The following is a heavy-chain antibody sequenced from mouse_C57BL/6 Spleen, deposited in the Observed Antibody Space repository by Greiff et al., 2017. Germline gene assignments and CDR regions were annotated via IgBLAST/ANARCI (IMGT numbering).Heavy chain of an antibody. Sequence: QVQLQQPGAELVKPGASVKLSCKASGYTFTSYWMHWVKQRPGQGLEWIGMIHPNSGSTNYNEKFKSKATLTADKSSSTAYMQLSSLTSDDSAVYYCARKVVGFDYWGQGTTLTVSS. CDR1: GYTFTSYW. D-gene: IGHD3-3*01. CDR2: IHPNSGST. V-gene: IGHV1-64*01. CDR3: ARKVVGFDY. J-gene: IGHJ2*01.